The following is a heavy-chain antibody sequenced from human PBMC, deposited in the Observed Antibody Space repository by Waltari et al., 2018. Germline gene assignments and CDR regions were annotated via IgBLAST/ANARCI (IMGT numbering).Heavy chain of an antibody. J-gene: IGHJ4*02. Sequence: DVQVVESGGGLVQPGGSLRLSCAASGFTFSAYWMNWVRQAPGKVLEWVAAIKQNGSEKYYVDSVKGRFTISRDNAKNSLYLQMNNLRAEDTAVYFCASSRHLAYWGQGTLVTVSS. CDR2: IKQNGSEK. V-gene: IGHV3-7*01. CDR1: GFTFSAYW. CDR3: ASSRHLAY.